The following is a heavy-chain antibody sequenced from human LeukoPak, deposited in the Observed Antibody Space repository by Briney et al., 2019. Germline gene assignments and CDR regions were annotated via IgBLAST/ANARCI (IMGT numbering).Heavy chain of an antibody. CDR3: AKQPDYSPYYYYYMDV. CDR2: MNPNSGNT. Sequence: ASVKVSCKASGYTFTSYDINWVRQATGQGLEWMGWMNPNSGNTGYAQKFQGRVTMTRNTSISTAYMELSSLRSEDTAVYYCAKQPDYSPYYYYYMDVWGKGTTVTVSS. CDR1: GYTFTSYD. D-gene: IGHD2-15*01. V-gene: IGHV1-8*01. J-gene: IGHJ6*03.